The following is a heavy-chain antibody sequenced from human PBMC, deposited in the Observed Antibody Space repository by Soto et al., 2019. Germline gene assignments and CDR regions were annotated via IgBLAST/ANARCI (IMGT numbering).Heavy chain of an antibody. Sequence: QVQLVESGGGVVQPGRSLRLSCAASGFTFSSYAMHWVRQAPGKGLEWVAVISYDGSNKYYADSVKGRFTISRDNSKNTLYLQMHSLRAEDTAVYYCAREAGYASEMDVWGQGTTVTVSS. CDR2: ISYDGSNK. CDR1: GFTFSSYA. V-gene: IGHV3-30-3*01. D-gene: IGHD3-16*01. CDR3: AREAGYASEMDV. J-gene: IGHJ6*02.